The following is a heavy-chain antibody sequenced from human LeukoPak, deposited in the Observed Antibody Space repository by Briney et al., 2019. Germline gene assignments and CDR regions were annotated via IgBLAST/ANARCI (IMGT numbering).Heavy chain of an antibody. CDR1: GGSISSYY. Sequence: RPSGTLSLTCTVSGGSISSYYWSWIQQPAGKGLEWIGRIYTSGSTNYNPSLKSRVTMSVDTSKNQFSLKLSSVTAADTAVYYCARDRSMYSGSYRSFDYWGQGTLVTVSS. CDR3: ARDRSMYSGSYRSFDY. J-gene: IGHJ4*02. D-gene: IGHD1-26*01. V-gene: IGHV4-4*07. CDR2: IYTSGST.